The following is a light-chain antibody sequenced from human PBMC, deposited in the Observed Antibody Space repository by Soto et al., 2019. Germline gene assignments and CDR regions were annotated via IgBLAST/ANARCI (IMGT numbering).Light chain of an antibody. CDR2: GAP. Sequence: EIVMTQSPVTLSVSTGERATLSCRANHQVDTTLAWSQQNPGQAPSLLIYGAPTRATGISARFSGSGSGTEFTLTISSRQSDDFAVYDCQQYTARPPCTFGQGNKV. CDR3: QQYTARPPCT. V-gene: IGKV3-15*01. CDR1: HQVDTT. J-gene: IGKJ1*01.